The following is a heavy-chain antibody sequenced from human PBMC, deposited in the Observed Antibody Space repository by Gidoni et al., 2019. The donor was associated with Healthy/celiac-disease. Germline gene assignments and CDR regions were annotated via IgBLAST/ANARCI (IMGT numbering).Heavy chain of an antibody. J-gene: IGHJ5*02. D-gene: IGHD6-13*01. Sequence: EVQLVESGGGLVQPGGSLRLSCAASGLTFSRYSMNWARQAPGKVLEWVSYISSSSSTIYYADSVKGRFTISRDNAKNSLYLQMNSLRAEDTAVYYCARIRIAAAGRGVDPWGQGTLVTVSS. V-gene: IGHV3-48*01. CDR1: GLTFSRYS. CDR2: ISSSSSTI. CDR3: ARIRIAAAGRGVDP.